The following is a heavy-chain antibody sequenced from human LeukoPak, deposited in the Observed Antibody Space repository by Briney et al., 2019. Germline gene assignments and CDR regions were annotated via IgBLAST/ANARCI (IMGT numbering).Heavy chain of an antibody. CDR3: ARELRIAVAGMNY. CDR1: GFTFSSYS. J-gene: IGHJ4*02. V-gene: IGHV3-21*01. D-gene: IGHD6-19*01. Sequence: PGGSLRLSCVASGFTFSSYSMNWVRQAPGKGLEWVSSISSSSSYIYYADSVKGRFTISRDNAKNSLYLQMNSLRAEDTAVYYCARELRIAVAGMNYWGQGTLVTVSS. CDR2: ISSSSSYI.